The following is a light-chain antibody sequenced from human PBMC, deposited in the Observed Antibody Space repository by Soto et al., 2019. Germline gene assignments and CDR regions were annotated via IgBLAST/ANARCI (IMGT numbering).Light chain of an antibody. V-gene: IGKV3-15*01. CDR2: CAS. CDR1: QSVSIS. J-gene: IGKJ4*02. Sequence: EAVMTQSPVTLSVSPGERATLSCRASQSVSISLAWYQQKHGEAPRLLIYCASTRAAGIPDRFSGSGSGTEFTLTISSLESEDFAVYYCQQYSNWPPLTFGGGTKVEIK. CDR3: QQYSNWPPLT.